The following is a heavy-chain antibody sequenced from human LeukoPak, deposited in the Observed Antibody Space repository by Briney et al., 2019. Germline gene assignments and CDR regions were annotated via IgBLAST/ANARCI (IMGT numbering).Heavy chain of an antibody. J-gene: IGHJ4*02. CDR1: GYSFTSYW. CDR3: ARHVPSSGWY. D-gene: IGHD6-19*01. V-gene: IGHV5-51*01. CDR2: IYPRDSDT. Sequence: GESLRISCEGSGYSFTSYWIGWVRQMSGKGLEWMGIIYPRDSDTRYNPSFQGQVTISVDKSISTAYLQWSSLKASDTAMYYCARHVPSSGWYWGQGTLITVSS.